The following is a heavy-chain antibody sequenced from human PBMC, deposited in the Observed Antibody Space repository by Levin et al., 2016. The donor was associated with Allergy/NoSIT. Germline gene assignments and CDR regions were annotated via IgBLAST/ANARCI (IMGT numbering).Heavy chain of an antibody. V-gene: IGHV4-61*07. Sequence: WIRQPPGKGLEWIGYIYYSGSTNYNPSLKSRVTISVDTSKNQFSLKLSSVTAADTAVYYCARLGLGKRAYYYGMDVWGQGTTVTVSS. CDR3: ARLGLGKRAYYYGMDV. CDR2: IYYSGST. D-gene: IGHD7-27*01. J-gene: IGHJ6*02.